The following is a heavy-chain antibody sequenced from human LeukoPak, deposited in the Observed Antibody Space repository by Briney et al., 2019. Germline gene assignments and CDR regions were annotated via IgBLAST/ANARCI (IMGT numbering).Heavy chain of an antibody. CDR1: GFTFSSYG. V-gene: IGHV3-30*03. CDR2: ISYDGSNK. D-gene: IGHD3-22*01. CDR3: ARSRNRWRDYYDSSGSFPDAFDI. Sequence: GGSLRLSCAASGFTFSSYGMHWVRQAPGKGLEWVAVISYDGSNKYYADSVKGRFTNSRDNSKNTLYLQMNSLRAEDTAVYYCARSRNRWRDYYDSSGSFPDAFDIWGQGTMVTVSS. J-gene: IGHJ3*02.